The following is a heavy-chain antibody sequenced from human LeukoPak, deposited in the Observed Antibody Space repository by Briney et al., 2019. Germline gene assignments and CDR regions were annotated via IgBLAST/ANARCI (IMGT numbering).Heavy chain of an antibody. CDR3: ARDSGSGWNFDS. CDR2: INPNNGGT. Sequence: ASVKVSCKASGYTFTGHYIHWVRQAPGQGLEWMGWINPNNGGTKYAEKFQGRVTMTRDTSISTAYMELSRLRSDGTAVFYCARDSGSGWNFDSWGQGTLVTVSS. V-gene: IGHV1-2*02. D-gene: IGHD6-19*01. CDR1: GYTFTGHY. J-gene: IGHJ4*02.